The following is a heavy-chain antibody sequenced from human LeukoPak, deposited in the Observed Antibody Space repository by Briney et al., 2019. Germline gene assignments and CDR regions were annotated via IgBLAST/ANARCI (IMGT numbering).Heavy chain of an antibody. Sequence: SETLSLTCTVSGGTISSYYWNWIRQPPGKGLEWIGYIHYSGSTKYNPSLKGRVTISVDTSKNQFSLKLSSVTAADTAVYYCARWYSSGWAFDYWGQGTLVTVSS. V-gene: IGHV4-59*08. CDR3: ARWYSSGWAFDY. D-gene: IGHD6-19*01. J-gene: IGHJ4*02. CDR1: GGTISSYY. CDR2: IHYSGST.